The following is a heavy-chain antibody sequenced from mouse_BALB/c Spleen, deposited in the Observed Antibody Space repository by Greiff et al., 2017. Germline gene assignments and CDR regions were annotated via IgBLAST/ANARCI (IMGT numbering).Heavy chain of an antibody. Sequence: EVMLVESGGGLVKPGGSLKLSCAASGFTFSSYAMSWVRQTPEKRLEWVASISSGGSTYYPDSVKGRFTISRDNARNILYLQMSSLRSEDTAMYYCARGSYYDYDEAMDYWGQGTSVTVSS. J-gene: IGHJ4*01. CDR3: ARGSYYDYDEAMDY. CDR2: ISSGGST. D-gene: IGHD2-4*01. V-gene: IGHV5-6-5*01. CDR1: GFTFSSYA.